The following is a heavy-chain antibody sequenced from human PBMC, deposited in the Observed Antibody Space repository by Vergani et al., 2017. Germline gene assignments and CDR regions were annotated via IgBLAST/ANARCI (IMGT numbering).Heavy chain of an antibody. J-gene: IGHJ4*02. Sequence: QVQLQQWGAGLLKPSETLSLTCAVYGGSFSGYYWSWIRQPPGEGLEWIGEINHSGSTNYNPSLKSRVTISVDTSKNQFSLKLSSVTAADTAVYYCASGAGDYGGVYFDYWGQGTLVTVSS. CDR1: GGSFSGYY. D-gene: IGHD4-23*01. CDR3: ASGAGDYGGVYFDY. CDR2: INHSGST. V-gene: IGHV4-34*01.